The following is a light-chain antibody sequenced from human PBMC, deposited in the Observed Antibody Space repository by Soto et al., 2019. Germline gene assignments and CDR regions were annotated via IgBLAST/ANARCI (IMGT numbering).Light chain of an antibody. CDR3: QQYGSSALT. V-gene: IGKV3-20*01. CDR2: GAS. Sequence: EIVLTQSPGTLSLSPGERATLSCRASQSVSSIYLAWYQQKPGQAPGLLIYGASSRATGIPDRFSGSGSGTDFTLTISRLEPEDFAVYYCQQYGSSALTFGGGTKVDIK. CDR1: QSVSSIY. J-gene: IGKJ4*01.